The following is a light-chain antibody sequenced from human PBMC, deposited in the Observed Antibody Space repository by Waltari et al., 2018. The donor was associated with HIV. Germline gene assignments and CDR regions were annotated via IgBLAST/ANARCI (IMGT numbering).Light chain of an antibody. CDR3: SSLTNRATLSVL. J-gene: IGLJ3*02. CDR1: SSDIGYYNY. V-gene: IGLV2-14*01. CDR2: EVS. Sequence: QFALTQPASVSGSPGQSITISCTGSSSDIGYYNYVSWYQQHPGKAPKLIIFEVSNRPSVISIRFSGSKSGTPASLTLSGLQAEDGADYFCSSLTNRATLSVLFGGGTQLTVL.